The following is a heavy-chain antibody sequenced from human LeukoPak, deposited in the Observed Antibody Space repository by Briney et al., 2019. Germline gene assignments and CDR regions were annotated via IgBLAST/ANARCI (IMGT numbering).Heavy chain of an antibody. Sequence: GGSLRLSCAASGFTFSNYWMHWVRQAPGKGLVWVSRINTDGSTTTYADYVKGRFTISRDNAKNTLYLQMNSLRAEDTAVYYCARAADYYASGIFYWGQGTLVTVSS. V-gene: IGHV3-74*01. CDR2: INTDGSTT. J-gene: IGHJ4*02. CDR1: GFTFSNYW. CDR3: ARAADYYASGIFY. D-gene: IGHD3-10*01.